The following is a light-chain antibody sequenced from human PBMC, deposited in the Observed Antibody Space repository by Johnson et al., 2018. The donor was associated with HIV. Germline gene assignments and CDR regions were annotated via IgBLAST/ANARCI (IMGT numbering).Light chain of an antibody. Sequence: QSVLTQPPSVSAAPGQKVTISCSGSSSNIGDKYVSWYQQLPGTAPKLLIYENSKRPSGIPDRFSGSKSGTSATLGITGLQTGDEADYYCGTWDTSLSAGGVF. V-gene: IGLV1-51*02. CDR1: SSNIGDKY. CDR2: ENS. J-gene: IGLJ1*01. CDR3: GTWDTSLSAGGV.